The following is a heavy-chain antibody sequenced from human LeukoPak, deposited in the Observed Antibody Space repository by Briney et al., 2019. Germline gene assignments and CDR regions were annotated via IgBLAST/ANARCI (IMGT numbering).Heavy chain of an antibody. D-gene: IGHD3-22*01. CDR2: IWYDGTNK. CDR1: GFTFSSYG. V-gene: IGHV3-33*08. J-gene: IGHJ4*02. CDR3: ACTDRGCYDSIDY. Sequence: GRSLRLSCAASGFTFSSYGMHWVRQAPGKGLEWVALIWYDGTNKYYADSVKGRFTISRDNSNNTLYLQMNSLRAEDTAVYYCACTDRGCYDSIDYWGQGTLVTVSS.